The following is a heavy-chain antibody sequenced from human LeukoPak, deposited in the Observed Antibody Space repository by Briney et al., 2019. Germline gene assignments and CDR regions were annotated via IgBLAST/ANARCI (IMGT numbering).Heavy chain of an antibody. Sequence: GGSLRLSCAASGSTFNSYEMNWVRQAPGKGLEWVSYISSSGSTMYYADSVKGRFTISRDNAKNSLYLQMNSLRAEDTAVYYCARRSDFDYWGQGTLVTVSS. CDR3: ARRSDFDY. CDR1: GSTFNSYE. J-gene: IGHJ4*02. CDR2: ISSSGSTM. V-gene: IGHV3-48*03.